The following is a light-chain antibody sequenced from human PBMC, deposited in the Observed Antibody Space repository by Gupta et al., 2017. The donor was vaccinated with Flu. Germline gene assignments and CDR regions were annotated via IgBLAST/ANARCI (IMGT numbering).Light chain of an antibody. J-gene: IGKJ2*02. CDR3: QQYENYSQGT. CDR2: KAS. Sequence: DIQMTQSPSTLSASVGDRVTITCRASRSIGGWLAWYQQRPGQAPKLLIYKASHWETGVPSRFSGSGLGTEFSLTISSRQPDDFAPYYCQQYENYSQGTFGQGTMMEIK. V-gene: IGKV1-5*03. CDR1: RSIGGW.